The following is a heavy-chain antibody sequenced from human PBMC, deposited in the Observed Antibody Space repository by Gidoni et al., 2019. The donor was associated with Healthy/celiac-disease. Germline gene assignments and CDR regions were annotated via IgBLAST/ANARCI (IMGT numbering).Heavy chain of an antibody. J-gene: IGHJ4*02. V-gene: IGHV5-51*03. CDR1: GYRFTSYW. Sequence: EGQLVQSGAEVKKPGESLKSSCKGSGYRFTSYWLGWVRQMPGKGLEWMGIIYPGDSDTRSSPSFQGQVTISADTSISTAYLQWSSLKASDTAMYYCAIRNTPAKRGPYSLDYWVQGTLVTVSS. CDR3: AIRNTPAKRGPYSLDY. CDR2: IYPGDSDT. D-gene: IGHD2-15*01.